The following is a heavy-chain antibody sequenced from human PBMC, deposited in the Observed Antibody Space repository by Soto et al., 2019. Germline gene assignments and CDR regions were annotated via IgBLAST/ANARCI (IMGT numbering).Heavy chain of an antibody. CDR1: GFTFSSCT. CDR2: ISPSTSHI. D-gene: IGHD2-8*02. V-gene: IGHV3-21*01. J-gene: IGHJ6*02. CDR3: AGCSGGACHQNYGMGV. Sequence: EVHLVESGGGLVKPGGSLRLSFAVSGFTFSSCTMNWVRQAPGKGLEWVSSISPSTSHIYYADSVKGRFTISRDNDKNSLFLQMTSMRAEDTAVYYCAGCSGGACHQNYGMGVRGQGTTVTVSS.